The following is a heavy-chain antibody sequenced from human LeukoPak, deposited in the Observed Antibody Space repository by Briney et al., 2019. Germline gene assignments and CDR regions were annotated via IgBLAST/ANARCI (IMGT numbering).Heavy chain of an antibody. D-gene: IGHD5-18*01. Sequence: GGSLRLSCAASGFTFSIYAMSWVRQAPGKGLEWVSGISWNSGSIGYADSVKGRFTISRDNAKNSLYLQMNSLRAEDTALYYCAKSRDTAMVGLFDYWGQGTLVTVSS. V-gene: IGHV3-9*01. J-gene: IGHJ4*02. CDR1: GFTFSIYA. CDR2: ISWNSGSI. CDR3: AKSRDTAMVGLFDY.